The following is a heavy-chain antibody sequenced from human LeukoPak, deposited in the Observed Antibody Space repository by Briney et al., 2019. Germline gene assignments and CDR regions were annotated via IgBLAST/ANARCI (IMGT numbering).Heavy chain of an antibody. V-gene: IGHV3-30-3*01. D-gene: IGHD2-21*02. CDR3: AKGNIVVVTWDAFDI. CDR2: ISNDGSNK. Sequence: GGSLRLSCAASEFTFSNYAMHWDRQAPGKGLEWVAVISNDGSNKHYADSVKGRFTISRDNSKNTLYLQMNSLRPEDTAVYYCAKGNIVVVTWDAFDIWGQGTMVTVSS. CDR1: EFTFSNYA. J-gene: IGHJ3*02.